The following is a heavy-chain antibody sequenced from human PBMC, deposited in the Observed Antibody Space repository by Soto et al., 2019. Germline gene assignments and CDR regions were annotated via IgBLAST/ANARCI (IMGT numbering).Heavy chain of an antibody. CDR3: ARSIVVVTAADY. V-gene: IGHV1-3*01. D-gene: IGHD2-21*02. CDR1: GYTFTSYA. J-gene: IGHJ4*02. CDR2: INAGNGNT. Sequence: QVQLVQSGAEVKKPGASVKVSCKASGYTFTSYAMHWVRQAPGQRLEWMGWINAGNGNTKYSQKFQGRVTITRDTYASTAYMERSSVRSEDTAVYYCARSIVVVTAADYWGQGTLVTVSS.